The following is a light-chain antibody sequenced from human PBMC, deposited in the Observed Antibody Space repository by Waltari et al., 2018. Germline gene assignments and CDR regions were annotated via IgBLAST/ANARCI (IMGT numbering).Light chain of an antibody. CDR1: SSGIGRDDN. J-gene: IGLJ3*02. Sequence: QSALTQPAAVSGSPGQSVTISCPGASSGIGRDDNCSWYQHPPGNAPKLVISVVSKRPSGVSDRFSGSKSGDTASLTVSALQFEDEADYYCCSYAGNYVWVFGGGTRLTVL. CDR3: CSYAGNYVWV. V-gene: IGLV2-23*02. CDR2: VVS.